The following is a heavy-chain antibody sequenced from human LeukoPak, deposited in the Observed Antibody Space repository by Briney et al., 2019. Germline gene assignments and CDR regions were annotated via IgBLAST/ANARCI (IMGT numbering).Heavy chain of an antibody. V-gene: IGHV4-34*01. CDR2: INHSGST. J-gene: IGHJ4*02. CDR1: GGSIINYY. Sequence: MSSETLSLTCTVSGGSIINYYWTWIRQPPGKGLEWIGEINHSGSTNYNPSLKSRVTISVDTSKNQFSLKLSSVTAADTAVYYCARGTGGFDYWGQGTLVTVSS. D-gene: IGHD4-23*01. CDR3: ARGTGGFDY.